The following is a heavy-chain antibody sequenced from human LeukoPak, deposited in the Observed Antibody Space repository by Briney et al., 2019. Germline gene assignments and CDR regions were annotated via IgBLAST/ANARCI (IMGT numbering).Heavy chain of an antibody. Sequence: PPGGSLRLSCAASGFTFSTFAMSWVRQAPGKGLEWVSGISGSGGSTYYADSVKGRFTISRDNSKNTLYLQMKSLRAEDTAVYYCAKDRGTLMVVRTFASWGQGTLVTVSS. V-gene: IGHV3-23*01. CDR3: AKDRGTLMVVRTFAS. CDR1: GFTFSTFA. CDR2: ISGSGGST. D-gene: IGHD3-22*01. J-gene: IGHJ4*02.